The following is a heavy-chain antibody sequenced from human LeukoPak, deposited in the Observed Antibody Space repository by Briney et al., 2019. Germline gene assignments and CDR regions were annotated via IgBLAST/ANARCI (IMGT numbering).Heavy chain of an antibody. CDR2: ISYDGSNK. Sequence: SGRSLRLSCAASGFTFSSYAMHWVRQAPGKGLEWVACISYDGSNKYYADSVKGRFTISRDNSKTTLYLQMNSLRAEDTAVYYCAREGPPTYYYDSSVSGAFDIWGQGTMVTVSS. D-gene: IGHD3-22*01. V-gene: IGHV3-30-3*01. CDR3: AREGPPTYYYDSSVSGAFDI. CDR1: GFTFSSYA. J-gene: IGHJ3*02.